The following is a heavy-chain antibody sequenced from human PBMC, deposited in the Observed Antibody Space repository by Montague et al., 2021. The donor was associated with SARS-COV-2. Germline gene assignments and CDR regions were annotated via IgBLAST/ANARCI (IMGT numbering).Heavy chain of an antibody. J-gene: IGHJ4*02. CDR1: GGSISSFY. V-gene: IGHV4-59*08. Sequence: SETLSLTCTVSGGSISSFYWSWFRQPPGKGLEWIGYISDSGSTNYNPSLTGRVTMSVDTSKNQFSLKVNSVTAAVTAVYYCARHYSATLPAVYWGQGTLVTVSS. CDR2: ISDSGST. D-gene: IGHD2-15*01. CDR3: ARHYSATLPAVY.